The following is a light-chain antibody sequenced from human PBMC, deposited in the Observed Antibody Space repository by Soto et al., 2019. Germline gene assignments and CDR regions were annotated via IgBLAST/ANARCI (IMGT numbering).Light chain of an antibody. V-gene: IGLV2-14*01. CDR3: SSYVGATTYV. J-gene: IGLJ1*01. Sequence: QSALTQPASVSGSPGQSITISCTGTSSDVGSYNYVSWYQQHPGKAPKLMIYEVRNRPSGVSDRFSGSKSGKTASLTIFGLQAEDEADYYCSSYVGATTYVFGTGTKLTVL. CDR2: EVR. CDR1: SSDVGSYNY.